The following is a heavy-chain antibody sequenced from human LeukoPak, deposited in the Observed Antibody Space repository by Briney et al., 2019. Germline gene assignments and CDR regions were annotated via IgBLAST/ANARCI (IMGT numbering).Heavy chain of an antibody. CDR2: ISAYTGQT. CDR1: GFGFSSYG. CDR3: ARGPGIDVAGVFDY. D-gene: IGHD6-19*01. V-gene: IGHV1-18*04. J-gene: IGHJ4*02. Sequence: ASVKVSCKASGFGFSSYGINWVRQAPGQRLEWMGWISAYTGQTKYLQKMRGRVTMTTDTSTNTAYMELRSLTSDDTAVYYCARGPGIDVAGVFDYWGKGSLVIVSS.